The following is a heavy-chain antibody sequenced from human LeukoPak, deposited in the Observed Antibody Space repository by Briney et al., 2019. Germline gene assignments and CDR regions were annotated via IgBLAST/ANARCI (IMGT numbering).Heavy chain of an antibody. Sequence: PGGSLRLSCAASGFTFSSYAMHWVRQAPGKGLEWVAVISYDGSNKYYADSVKGRFTISRDNSKNTLYLQMNSLRAEDTAVYYCARDQSLVVITPYFDYWGQGTLVTVSS. CDR2: ISYDGSNK. CDR1: GFTFSSYA. D-gene: IGHD3-22*01. V-gene: IGHV3-30*04. CDR3: ARDQSLVVITPYFDY. J-gene: IGHJ4*02.